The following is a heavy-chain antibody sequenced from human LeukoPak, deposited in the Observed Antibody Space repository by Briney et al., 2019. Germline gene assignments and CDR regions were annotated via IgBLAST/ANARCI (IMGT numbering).Heavy chain of an antibody. CDR3: ARVPDIVATISDY. CDR2: INPNSGGT. D-gene: IGHD5-12*01. J-gene: IGHJ4*02. CDR1: GYTFTGYY. Sequence: ASVKVSCKASGYTFTGYYMHWVRQAPGQGLEWMGWINPNSGGTNYAQKFQGRVTMTRNTSISTAYMELSSLRSEDTAVYYCARVPDIVATISDYWGQGTLVTVSS. V-gene: IGHV1-2*02.